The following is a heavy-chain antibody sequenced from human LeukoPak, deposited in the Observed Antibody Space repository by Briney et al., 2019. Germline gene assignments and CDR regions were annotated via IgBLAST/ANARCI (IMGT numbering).Heavy chain of an antibody. CDR3: ARVPGYVGYFYGMDV. D-gene: IGHD2-15*01. CDR1: GFTLSSDW. V-gene: IGHV3-74*01. J-gene: IGHJ6*02. Sequence: GGSLRLSCAASGFTLSSDWMHWVRQAPGEGLVWVSRINHNGVSRAYADFVKGRFTISRDDARGTVYLQMDSLSADDTAVYYCARVPGYVGYFYGMDVWGQGTTVTVSS. CDR2: INHNGVSR.